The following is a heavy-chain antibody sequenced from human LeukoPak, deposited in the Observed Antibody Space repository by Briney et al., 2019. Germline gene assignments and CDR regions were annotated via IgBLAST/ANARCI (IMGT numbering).Heavy chain of an antibody. Sequence: SETLSLTCTVSGDSIASSGYYWSWVRQPPGKGLEWIATIYYSGTTYYNAPLKSRVTISVDTSKNQFSLKLSSVTAADTAVYYCARYVVVTAKYYFDYWGQGTLVTVSS. D-gene: IGHD2-21*02. CDR1: GDSIASSGYY. V-gene: IGHV4-39*01. J-gene: IGHJ4*02. CDR3: ARYVVVTAKYYFDY. CDR2: IYYSGTT.